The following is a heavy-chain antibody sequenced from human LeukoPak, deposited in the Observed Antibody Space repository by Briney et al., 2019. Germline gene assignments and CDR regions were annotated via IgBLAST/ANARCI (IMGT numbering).Heavy chain of an antibody. CDR1: GFTFSDYY. CDR3: ARVAPGYYFHY. CDR2: ISSSSSYI. V-gene: IGHV3-11*06. Sequence: GGSLRLSCAASGFTFSDYYINWIRQAPGKGLEWVSSISSSSSYIYYADSVKGRFTISRDNAKNSLYLQMNSLRAEDTAVYYCARVAPGYYFHYWGQGTLVTVSS. J-gene: IGHJ4*02.